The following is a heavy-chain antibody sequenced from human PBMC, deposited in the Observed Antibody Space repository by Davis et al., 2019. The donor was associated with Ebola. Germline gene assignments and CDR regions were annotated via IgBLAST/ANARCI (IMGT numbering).Heavy chain of an antibody. D-gene: IGHD6-13*01. CDR3: ARELGSMKQQLEVIWDDAFDI. Sequence: ASVKVSCKASGYTFTSYYMHWVRQAPGQGLEWMGIINPSGGSTSYAQKFQGRVTMTRDTSTSTVYMELSSLRSEDTAVYYCARELGSMKQQLEVIWDDAFDIWGQGTMVTVSS. CDR2: INPSGGST. V-gene: IGHV1-46*01. CDR1: GYTFTSYY. J-gene: IGHJ3*02.